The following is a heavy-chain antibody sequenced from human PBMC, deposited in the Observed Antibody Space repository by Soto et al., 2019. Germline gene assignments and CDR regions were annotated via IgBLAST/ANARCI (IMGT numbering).Heavy chain of an antibody. CDR1: GFTFSSYA. Sequence: EVQLLESGGGLVQPGGSLRLSCAASGFTFSSYAMTWVRQAPGKGLEWVSGISGGGGSTYYADSVKGRFTISRDNSTDTLFLQMNSLRAEDTAVYYCAKDRTTVDYESDMDVWGQGTTVTVSS. CDR3: AKDRTTVDYESDMDV. V-gene: IGHV3-23*01. J-gene: IGHJ6*02. CDR2: ISGGGGST. D-gene: IGHD1-1*01.